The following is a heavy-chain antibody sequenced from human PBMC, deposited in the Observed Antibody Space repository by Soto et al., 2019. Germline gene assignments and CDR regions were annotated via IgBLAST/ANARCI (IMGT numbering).Heavy chain of an antibody. Sequence: QVQLVHSGAEVKKPGSSVKVSCTASGGTFTTYTISWVRPAPGQGLEWMGGIIPVFGTAHYAQNFQGRVTITADASTSTAYMELSSLRSEDTAVYYCARYRSGWYISSGMDIWGQGTTVTVSS. V-gene: IGHV1-69*01. J-gene: IGHJ6*02. D-gene: IGHD6-19*01. CDR1: GGTFTTYT. CDR2: IIPVFGTA. CDR3: ARYRSGWYISSGMDI.